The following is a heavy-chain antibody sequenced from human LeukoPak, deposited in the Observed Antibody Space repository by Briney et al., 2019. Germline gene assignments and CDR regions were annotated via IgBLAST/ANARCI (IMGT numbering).Heavy chain of an antibody. CDR3: ARDHGGATTPPDI. CDR1: GFTFSSYA. D-gene: IGHD1-26*01. J-gene: IGHJ3*02. V-gene: IGHV3-30-3*01. Sequence: GGSLRLSCAASGFTFSSYAMHWVRQAPGKGLEWVAVISYDGSNKYYADSVKGRFTISRDNSKNTLYLQMNSLRAEDTAVYYCARDHGGATTPPDIWGQGTMVTVSS. CDR2: ISYDGSNK.